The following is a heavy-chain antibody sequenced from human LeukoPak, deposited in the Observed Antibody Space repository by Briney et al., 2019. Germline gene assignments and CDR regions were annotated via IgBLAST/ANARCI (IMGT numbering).Heavy chain of an antibody. CDR2: IIPIFGTA. V-gene: IGHV1-69*05. D-gene: IGHD6-13*01. Sequence: SVKVSCKASGGTFSSYAISWVRQAPGQGLEWMGRIIPIFGTAYYAQKFQGRVTITTDESTSTAYMELSSLRSEDTAVYYCARDLAAAGPAFDYWGQGTLVTVSS. CDR1: GGTFSSYA. CDR3: ARDLAAAGPAFDY. J-gene: IGHJ4*02.